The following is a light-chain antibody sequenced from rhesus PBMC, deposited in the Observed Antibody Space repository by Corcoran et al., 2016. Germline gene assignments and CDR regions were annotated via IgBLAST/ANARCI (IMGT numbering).Light chain of an antibody. V-gene: IGKV1-74*01. Sequence: DIQMTQSPSSLSASVGDRVTISCRASENVNNYLHWYQQKPGKAPKLLSYKASTLQSGVPSRFRGSGAGRDYTLTISSLQPEDFATYYCQHSYGTPLTFGGGTKVELK. CDR1: ENVNNY. J-gene: IGKJ4*01. CDR2: KAS. CDR3: QHSYGTPLT.